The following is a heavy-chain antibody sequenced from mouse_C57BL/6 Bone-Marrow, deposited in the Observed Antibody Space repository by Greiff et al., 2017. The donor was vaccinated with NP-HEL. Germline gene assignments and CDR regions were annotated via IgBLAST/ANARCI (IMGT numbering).Heavy chain of an antibody. D-gene: IGHD1-1*01. CDR3: ARIYGSSLWYFDV. J-gene: IGHJ1*03. V-gene: IGHV1-22*01. CDR1: GYTFTDYN. Sequence: EVQLQQSGPELVKPGASVKMSCKASGYTFTDYNMHWVKQSHGKSLEWIGDINPNNGGTSYNQKFKGKATLTVNKSSSTAYMELRSLTSEDSAVYYCARIYGSSLWYFDVWGTGTTVTVSS. CDR2: INPNNGGT.